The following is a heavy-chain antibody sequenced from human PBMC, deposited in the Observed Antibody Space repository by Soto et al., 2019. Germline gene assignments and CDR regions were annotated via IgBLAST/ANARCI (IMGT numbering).Heavy chain of an antibody. J-gene: IGHJ3*02. CDR2: IYYSGST. Sequence: QLQLQESGPGLVKPSETLSLTCTVSGGSISSSSYYWGWIRQPPGKGLEWIGSIYYSGSTYYNPSLKRRVTISVDTSKNQFSLKLSSVTAADTAVYYCARRGISRDAFDIWGQGTMVTVSS. CDR1: GGSISSSSYY. V-gene: IGHV4-39*01. CDR3: ARRGISRDAFDI.